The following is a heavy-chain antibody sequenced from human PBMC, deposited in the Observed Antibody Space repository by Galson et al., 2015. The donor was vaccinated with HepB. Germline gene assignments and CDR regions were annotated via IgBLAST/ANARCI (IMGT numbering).Heavy chain of an antibody. CDR2: ISSSSSYI. CDR1: GFTFSSYS. CDR3: ARAPTHRHDAFDI. Sequence: SLRLSCAASGFTFSSYSMNWVRQAPGKGLEWVSSISSSSSYIYYADSVKGRFTISRDNAKNSLYLQMNSLRAEDTAVYYCARAPTHRHDAFDIWGQGTMVTVSS. V-gene: IGHV3-21*01. J-gene: IGHJ3*02.